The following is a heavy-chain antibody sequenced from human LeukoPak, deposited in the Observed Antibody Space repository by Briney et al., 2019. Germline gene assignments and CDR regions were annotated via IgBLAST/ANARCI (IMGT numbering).Heavy chain of an antibody. CDR1: GYSISSGYY. V-gene: IGHV4-38-2*01. CDR2: IFYSGST. D-gene: IGHD3-10*01. Sequence: PSETLSLTYAVSGYSISSGYYWGWIRQPPGKGLEWIGSIFYSGSTYYNPSLKSRVNMSVDTSKNQISLKLSSVTAADTAVYYCARASGSYGSGSYYYYGMDVWGKGTTVTVSS. CDR3: ARASGSYGSGSYYYYGMDV. J-gene: IGHJ6*04.